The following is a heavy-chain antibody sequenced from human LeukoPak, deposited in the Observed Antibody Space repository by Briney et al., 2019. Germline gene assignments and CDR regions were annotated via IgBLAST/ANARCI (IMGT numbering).Heavy chain of an antibody. CDR1: GGSISSGGYY. CDR3: ARKSSRGGFNGYDFWYFDL. D-gene: IGHD5-12*01. J-gene: IGHJ2*01. Sequence: PPQTLSLTCTVSGGSISSGGYYWSWIRQHPGKGLEWIGYIYYSGSTYYNPSLKSRVTLSVDTSKNRLSLKLSSVTAADTAVYYCARKSSRGGFNGYDFWYFDLWGRGTLVTVSS. V-gene: IGHV4-31*03. CDR2: IYYSGST.